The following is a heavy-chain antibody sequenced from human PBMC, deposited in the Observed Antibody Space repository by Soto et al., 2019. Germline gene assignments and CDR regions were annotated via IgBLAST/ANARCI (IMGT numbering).Heavy chain of an antibody. CDR1: GGSISSYY. CDR2: IYYSGST. D-gene: IGHD3-10*01. Sequence: SETLSLTCTVSGGSISSYYWSWIRQPPGKGLEWIGYIYYSGSTNYNPSLKSRVTISVDTSKNQFSLKLSSVTAADTAVYYCARLASGTYGGIDYWGQGTLVTVSS. CDR3: ARLASGTYGGIDY. J-gene: IGHJ4*02. V-gene: IGHV4-59*01.